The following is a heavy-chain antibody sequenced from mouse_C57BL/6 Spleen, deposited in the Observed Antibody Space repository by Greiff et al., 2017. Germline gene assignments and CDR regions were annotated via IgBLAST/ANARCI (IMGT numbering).Heavy chain of an antibody. CDR2: IDPETGGT. Sequence: QVQLKESGAELVRPGASVTLSCKASGYTFTDYEMHWVKQTPVHGLEWIGAIDPETGGTAYNQKFKGKAILTADKSPSTAYMELRSLTSEDSAVYYCTRNYGSNWYFGVWGTGTTVTVSS. CDR3: TRNYGSNWYFGV. D-gene: IGHD1-1*01. V-gene: IGHV1-15*01. J-gene: IGHJ1*03. CDR1: GYTFTDYE.